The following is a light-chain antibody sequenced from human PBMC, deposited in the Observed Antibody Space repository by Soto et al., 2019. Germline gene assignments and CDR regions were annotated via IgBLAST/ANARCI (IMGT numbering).Light chain of an antibody. V-gene: IGKV3-15*01. CDR2: DTS. J-gene: IGKJ5*01. CDR1: QSVGIK. Sequence: ETVMTQSPATLSVSPGDRATLSCRASQSVGIKLAWYQQKPGQAPRLLIYDTSNRATGIPDRFSGSGSGTEFTLTISRLQSEDFAVYYCQQYNKWPPITFGQGTRLEIK. CDR3: QQYNKWPPIT.